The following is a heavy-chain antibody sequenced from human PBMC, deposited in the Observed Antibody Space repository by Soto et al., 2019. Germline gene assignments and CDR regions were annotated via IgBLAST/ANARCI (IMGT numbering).Heavy chain of an antibody. CDR3: ARVVVVIPPGYYYAMDV. V-gene: IGHV3-48*02. Sequence: GGSLRLSCAASGFTFSSLHMNWFRQTPGRGLEWVAHITSSSDTIYYSDSVKGRFTISRDNGKNSLFLQMNSLRDEDTAVYYCARVVVVIPPGYYYAMDVWGQGTTVTVSS. CDR1: GFTFSSLH. J-gene: IGHJ6*02. CDR2: ITSSSDTI. D-gene: IGHD3-22*01.